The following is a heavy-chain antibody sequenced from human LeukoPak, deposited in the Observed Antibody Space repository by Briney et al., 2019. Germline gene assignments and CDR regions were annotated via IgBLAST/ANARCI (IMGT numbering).Heavy chain of an antibody. V-gene: IGHV1-2*02. CDR2: INPNSGDT. D-gene: IGHD5-12*01. CDR1: KDTFTVYY. J-gene: IGHJ4*02. Sequence: VASVKVSCKASKDTFTVYYMHWVRQAPGQGRRWMGWINPNSGDTNYAEKFQGRITMTRDTSISTDSMELRSLTSDDTAVYYCVNFGYSNTSYFSSWGQGTLVTVSS. CDR3: VNFGYSNTSYFSS.